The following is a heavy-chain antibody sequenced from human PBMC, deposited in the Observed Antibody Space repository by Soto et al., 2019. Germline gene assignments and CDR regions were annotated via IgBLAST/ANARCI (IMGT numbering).Heavy chain of an antibody. V-gene: IGHV3-23*01. CDR1: GFSFSSYG. D-gene: IGHD1-26*01. Sequence: VQLMESGGGLVQPGGSLRLSCAASGFSFSSYGMSWVRQAPGRGLEWVSSVSDSAGETHYADSVRGRFTISRDSSRNTLYLQMDSLRAEDTAIYYCAKGGASAYYYYMDVGGIGTTVTVSS. CDR2: VSDSAGET. CDR3: AKGGASAYYYYMDV. J-gene: IGHJ6*03.